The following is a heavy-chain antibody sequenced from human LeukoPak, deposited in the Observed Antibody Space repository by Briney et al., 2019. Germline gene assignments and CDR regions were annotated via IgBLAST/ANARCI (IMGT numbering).Heavy chain of an antibody. CDR3: ARLVRGGYYHGDEGSFDY. CDR2: IFYSGST. V-gene: IGHV4-39*01. D-gene: IGHD3-22*01. Sequence: SETLSLTCTVSSGSISTSNYYWGWVRQPPGKALEWIGNIFYSGSTYYSPSLKSRVTISLDTSRNQFSLKLSSVTAADTAVYYCARLVRGGYYHGDEGSFDYWGQGTLVTVSS. J-gene: IGHJ4*02. CDR1: SGSISTSNYY.